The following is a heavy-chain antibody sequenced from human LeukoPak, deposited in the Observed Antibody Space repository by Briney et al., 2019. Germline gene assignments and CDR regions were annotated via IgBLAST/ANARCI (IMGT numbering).Heavy chain of an antibody. V-gene: IGHV1-18*01. J-gene: IGHJ6*03. CDR1: GYTFTSYG. CDR2: ISAYNGNT. Sequence: ASVKVSCKASGYTFTSYGISWVRQAPGQGLEWMGWISAYNGNTNYAQKLQGRVTMTTDTSTSTAYMELRSLRSDDTAVYYCARDGGYCSGGSCYRIYYYMDVWGKGTTVTVSS. D-gene: IGHD2-15*01. CDR3: ARDGGYCSGGSCYRIYYYMDV.